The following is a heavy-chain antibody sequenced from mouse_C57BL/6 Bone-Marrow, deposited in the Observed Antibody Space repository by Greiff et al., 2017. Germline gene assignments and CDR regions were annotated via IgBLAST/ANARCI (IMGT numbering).Heavy chain of an antibody. CDR3: ARWGGILIYYGNFFDY. CDR1: GYTFTDYY. CDR2: INPNNGGT. Sequence: EVQLQQSGPELVKPGASVKISCKASGYTFTDYYMNWVKQSHGKSLEWIGDINPNNGGTSYNQKFKGKATLTVDKSSSTAYMELRSLTSEDSAVYYCARWGGILIYYGNFFDYWGQGTTLTVSS. J-gene: IGHJ2*01. V-gene: IGHV1-26*01. D-gene: IGHD2-1*01.